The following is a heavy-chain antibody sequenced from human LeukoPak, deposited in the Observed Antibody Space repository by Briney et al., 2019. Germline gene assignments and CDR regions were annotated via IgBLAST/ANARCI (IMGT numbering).Heavy chain of an antibody. D-gene: IGHD3-22*01. CDR1: GVSISSGGYY. CDR3: ARRTYYYDSSGYAYSPPDAFDI. V-gene: IGHV4-31*03. CDR2: IYYSGST. J-gene: IGHJ3*02. Sequence: PSETLSLTCTVSGVSISSGGYYWSWIRQHPGKGLEWIGYIYYSGSTYYNPSLKSRVTISVDTSKNQFSLKLSSVTAADTAVYYCARRTYYYDSSGYAYSPPDAFDIWGQGTMVTVSS.